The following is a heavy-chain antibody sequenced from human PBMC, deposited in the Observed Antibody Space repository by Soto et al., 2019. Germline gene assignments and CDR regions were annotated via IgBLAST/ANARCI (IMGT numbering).Heavy chain of an antibody. CDR2: IYYSGST. Sequence: SVTLSLTYTVSGGSISSYYWSWIRQPPGKGLEWIGYIYYSGSTNYNPSLKSRVTISVDTSKNQFSLKLSSVTAADTAVYYCARGPRQIVVVPAAMAQFDYWGQGTLVTVSS. V-gene: IGHV4-59*01. CDR1: GGSISSYY. J-gene: IGHJ4*02. D-gene: IGHD2-2*01. CDR3: ARGPRQIVVVPAAMAQFDY.